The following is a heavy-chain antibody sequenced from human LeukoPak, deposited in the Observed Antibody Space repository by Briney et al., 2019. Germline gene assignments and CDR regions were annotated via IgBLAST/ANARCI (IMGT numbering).Heavy chain of an antibody. CDR2: TSPDGSGS. Sequence: GGSLRLSCAAPGFTFSAFSMHWVRQAPGRGLEWLAVTSPDGSGSYHADSVEGRFSISRDNSKNMLFLQMNSLGTEDTAVYYCARDATYGSGSYGAVNRFDPWGQGTLVTVSS. CDR1: GFTFSAFS. J-gene: IGHJ5*02. D-gene: IGHD3-10*01. CDR3: ARDATYGSGSYGAVNRFDP. V-gene: IGHV3-30*04.